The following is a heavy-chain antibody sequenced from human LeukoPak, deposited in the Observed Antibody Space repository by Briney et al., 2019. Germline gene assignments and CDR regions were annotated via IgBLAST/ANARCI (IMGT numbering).Heavy chain of an antibody. V-gene: IGHV3-20*04. J-gene: IGHJ4*02. CDR1: GFAFDEHG. D-gene: IGHD2-2*01. CDR2: INWSGGST. CDR3: ARAPITSPFYFDY. Sequence: GGSLRLSCTATGFAFDEHGMSWVRQVPGKGLEWVSGINWSGGSTGYADPLRGRFTISRDNAKNSLYLQMDSLRAEDTALYYCARAPITSPFYFDYWGQGTLVTVSS.